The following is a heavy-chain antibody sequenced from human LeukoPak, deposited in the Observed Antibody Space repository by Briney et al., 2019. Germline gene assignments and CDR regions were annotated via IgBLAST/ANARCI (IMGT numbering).Heavy chain of an antibody. Sequence: ASVKVSCKASGYTFTSYGISWVRQAPGQGLEWMGWTSAYNGNTNYAQKLQGRVTMTTDTSTSTAYMELRSLRSDDTAVYYCARGGYYDSSGYYSVLRYFDYWGQGTLVTVSS. CDR1: GYTFTSYG. J-gene: IGHJ4*02. CDR3: ARGGYYDSSGYYSVLRYFDY. D-gene: IGHD3-22*01. CDR2: TSAYNGNT. V-gene: IGHV1-18*01.